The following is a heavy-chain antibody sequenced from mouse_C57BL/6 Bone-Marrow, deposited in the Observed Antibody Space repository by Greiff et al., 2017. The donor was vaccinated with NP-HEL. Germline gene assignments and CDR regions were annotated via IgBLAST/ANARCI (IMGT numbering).Heavy chain of an antibody. J-gene: IGHJ2*01. CDR1: GYTFTSYW. CDR2: IYPGSGST. Sequence: QVQLKQPGAELVKPGASVKMSCKASGYTFTSYWITWVKQRPGQGLEWIGDIYPGSGSTNYNEKFKSKATLTVDTSSSTAYMQLSSLTSEDSAVYYCARPYGSSSYYFDYWGQGTTLTVSS. CDR3: ARPYGSSSYYFDY. V-gene: IGHV1-55*01. D-gene: IGHD1-1*01.